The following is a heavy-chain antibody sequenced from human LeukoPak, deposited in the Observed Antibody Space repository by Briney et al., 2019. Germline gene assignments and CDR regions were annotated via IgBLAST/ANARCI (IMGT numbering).Heavy chain of an antibody. D-gene: IGHD6-13*01. CDR3: ARAKTVATRDSSSCFNP. J-gene: IGHJ5*02. CDR2: IYYSGST. CDR1: GGSISSHY. Sequence: PSETLSLTCTVSGGSISSHYWSWIRQPPGKGLEWIGYIYYSGSTNYNPSLKSRITMSVDTSKNQFSLKLSSVTAADTAVYYCARAKTVATRDSSSCFNPWGQGTLVTVSS. V-gene: IGHV4-59*11.